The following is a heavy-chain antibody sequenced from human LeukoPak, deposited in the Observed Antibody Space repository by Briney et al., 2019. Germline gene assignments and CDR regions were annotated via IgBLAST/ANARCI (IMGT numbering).Heavy chain of an antibody. Sequence: GRSLRLSCAASGFTFSSYGMHWVRQAPGKGLEWVAVIWYDGSNKYYADSVKGRFTISRDNSKNTLYLQMNSLRAEDTAVYYCARDKIQLWFLDYWGQGTLVTVPS. CDR1: GFTFSSYG. CDR2: IWYDGSNK. D-gene: IGHD5-18*01. CDR3: ARDKIQLWFLDY. J-gene: IGHJ4*02. V-gene: IGHV3-33*01.